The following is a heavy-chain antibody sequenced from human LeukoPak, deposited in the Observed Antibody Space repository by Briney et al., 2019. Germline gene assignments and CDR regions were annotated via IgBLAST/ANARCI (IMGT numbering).Heavy chain of an antibody. CDR3: ARVSPPQYYYDSSGSISFDY. Sequence: ASVKVSCKASGYTFTSYYMHWVRQAPGQGLEWMGIINPSGGSTSYAQKFQGRVTMTRDTSTSTVYMELSSLRSEDTAVYYCARVSPPQYYYDSSGSISFDYWGQGTLSPSPQ. J-gene: IGHJ4*02. V-gene: IGHV1-46*03. CDR1: GYTFTSYY. D-gene: IGHD3-22*01. CDR2: INPSGGST.